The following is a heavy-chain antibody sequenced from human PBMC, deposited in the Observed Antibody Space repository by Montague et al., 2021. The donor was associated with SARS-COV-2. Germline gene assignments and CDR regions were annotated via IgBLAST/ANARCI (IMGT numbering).Heavy chain of an antibody. D-gene: IGHD1-26*01. CDR1: GFRFGTYW. V-gene: IGHV3-7*03. Sequence: SLRLSCAAFGFRFGTYWMTWVRQAPGKGLEWVANIQHDGGATYYVDSVKGRFTISRDNAKNSLYLQMNSLTAGDTAVYYCARDDPGHGAYAYCGQGTLVIVSS. CDR2: IQHDGGAT. CDR3: ARDDPGHGAYAY. J-gene: IGHJ4*02.